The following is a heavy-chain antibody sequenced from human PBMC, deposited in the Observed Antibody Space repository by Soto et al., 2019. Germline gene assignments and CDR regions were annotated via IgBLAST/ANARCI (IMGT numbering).Heavy chain of an antibody. V-gene: IGHV4-39*01. D-gene: IGHD3-16*02. Sequence: SETLSLTCTVSGGSISSSSYYWGWIRQPPGKGLEWIGSIYYSGSTYYNPSLKSRVTISVDTSKNQFSLKLSSVTAADTAVYYCARQGLRLGELSPIDYWGQGTLVTVS. CDR3: ARQGLRLGELSPIDY. CDR1: GGSISSSSYY. J-gene: IGHJ4*02. CDR2: IYYSGST.